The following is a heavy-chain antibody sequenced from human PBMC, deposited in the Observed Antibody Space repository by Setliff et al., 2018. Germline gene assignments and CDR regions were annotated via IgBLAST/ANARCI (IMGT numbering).Heavy chain of an antibody. J-gene: IGHJ3*02. Sequence: ASVKVSCKASGYTFTGYYMHWVRQAPGQGLEWMGWINPNSGGTNYAQKFQGWVTMTRDTSISTAYMELSRLTSDDTVVYFCARARTTMVNDAFDIWGQGTVVTVSS. CDR1: GYTFTGYY. CDR2: INPNSGGT. V-gene: IGHV1-2*04. D-gene: IGHD3-10*01. CDR3: ARARTTMVNDAFDI.